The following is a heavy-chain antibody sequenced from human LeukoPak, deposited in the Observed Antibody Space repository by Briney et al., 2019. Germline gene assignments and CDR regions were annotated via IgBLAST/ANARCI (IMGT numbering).Heavy chain of an antibody. V-gene: IGHV3-21*01. D-gene: IGHD3-9*01. Sequence: GGSLRLSCAASGFTFSTYWMSWVRQAPGKGLEWVSSISGSSSYIYYADSVKGRFTISRDNAKNSLYLQMNSLRAEDTAVYYCARDPPTIKAAFDYWGQGTLVTVSS. CDR3: ARDPPTIKAAFDY. J-gene: IGHJ4*02. CDR1: GFTFSTYW. CDR2: ISGSSSYI.